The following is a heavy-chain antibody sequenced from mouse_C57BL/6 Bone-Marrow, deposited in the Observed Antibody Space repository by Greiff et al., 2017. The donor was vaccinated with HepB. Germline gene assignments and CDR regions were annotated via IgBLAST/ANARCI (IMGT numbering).Heavy chain of an antibody. Sequence: EVQLQQSGAELVRPGASVKLSCTASGLNIKDDYMHWVKQRPEQGLEWIGWIDPENGDTEYASKFQGKATITADTSSNTAYLQLSSLTSEDTAVYYCTTHYGSSYLFAYWGQGTLVTVSA. CDR3: TTHYGSSYLFAY. CDR2: IDPENGDT. CDR1: GLNIKDDY. V-gene: IGHV14-4*01. D-gene: IGHD1-1*01. J-gene: IGHJ3*01.